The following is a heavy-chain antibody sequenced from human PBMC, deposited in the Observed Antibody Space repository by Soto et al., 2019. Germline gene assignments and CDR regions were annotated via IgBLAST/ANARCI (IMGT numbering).Heavy chain of an antibody. J-gene: IGHJ6*02. CDR3: ARVITGTTLRYYYYGMDV. CDR2: IYYSGST. D-gene: IGHD1-7*01. V-gene: IGHV4-59*01. CDR1: GGSISSYY. Sequence: ETLSLTCTVSGGSISSYYWRWIRQPPGKGLEWIGYIYYSGSTNYNPSLKSRVTISVDTSKNQFSLKLSSVTAADTAVYYCARVITGTTLRYYYYGMDVWGQGTTVTVSS.